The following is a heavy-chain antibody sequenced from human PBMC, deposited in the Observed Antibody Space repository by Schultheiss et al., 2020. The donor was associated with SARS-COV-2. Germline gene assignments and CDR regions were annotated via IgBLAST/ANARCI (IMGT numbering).Heavy chain of an antibody. CDR2: INPNSGGT. Sequence: ASVKVSCKASGGSFSSYAINWVRQAPGQGLEWMGGINPNSGGTNYAQKVQGRVTMTRDTSISTAYMERSRLRSDDTAVYYCARLEMATGSFDYWGQGTLVTVSS. D-gene: IGHD5-24*01. CDR3: ARLEMATGSFDY. J-gene: IGHJ4*02. CDR1: GGSFSSYA. V-gene: IGHV1-2*02.